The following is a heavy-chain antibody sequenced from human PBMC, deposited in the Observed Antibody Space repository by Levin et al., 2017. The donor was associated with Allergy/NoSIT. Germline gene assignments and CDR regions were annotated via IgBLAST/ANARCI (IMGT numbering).Heavy chain of an antibody. CDR1: GFTFDDYA. V-gene: IGHV3-9*01. Sequence: TGGSLRLSCAASGFTFDDYAMHWVRQAPGKGLEWVSGISWNSGSIGYADSVKGRFTISRDNAKNSLYLQMNSLRAEDTALYYCAKGPYCGGDCYSVGYYFDYWGQGTLVTVSS. J-gene: IGHJ4*02. CDR3: AKGPYCGGDCYSVGYYFDY. CDR2: ISWNSGSI. D-gene: IGHD2-21*02.